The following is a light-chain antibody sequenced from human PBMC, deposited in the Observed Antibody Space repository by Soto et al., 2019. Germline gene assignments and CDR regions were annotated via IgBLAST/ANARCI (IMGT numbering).Light chain of an antibody. CDR2: GAS. J-gene: IGKJ1*01. Sequence: EIVLTQSPGTLSLSPGGRATLSCRASQRVSTSYLAWYQQKPGQAPRLLIYGASSRATGIPDRFSGSGSGTDFTLTISRLEPEDFAVYYCQQYVTSSPRTFGQGTKVDIK. CDR3: QQYVTSSPRT. CDR1: QRVSTSY. V-gene: IGKV3-20*01.